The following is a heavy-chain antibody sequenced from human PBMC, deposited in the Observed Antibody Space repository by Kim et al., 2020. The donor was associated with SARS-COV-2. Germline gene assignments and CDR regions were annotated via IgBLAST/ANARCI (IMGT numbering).Heavy chain of an antibody. CDR1: GHPLINNR. J-gene: IGHJ3*01. CDR3: GRGADTLPAFDL. CDR2: INPDRGGT. V-gene: IGHV1-2*02. Sequence: ASVKVSCKAPGHPLINNRMHWGRQAPGQGLEWMGWINPDRGGTKYAESFQGSVTITRDTSITTVYMELSWLQSDDPAVYYCGRGADTLPAFDLWGQGTM.